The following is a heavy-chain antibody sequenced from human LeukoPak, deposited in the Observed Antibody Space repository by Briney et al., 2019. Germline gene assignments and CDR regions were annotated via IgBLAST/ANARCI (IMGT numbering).Heavy chain of an antibody. CDR2: INHSGST. V-gene: IGHV4-34*01. J-gene: IGHJ5*02. D-gene: IGHD3-22*01. CDR1: GGSFSGYY. CDR3: ARLVSGSSGYYYVARSQNWFDP. Sequence: SETLSLTCAVYGGSFSGYYWSWIRQPPGKGLEWIGEINHSGSTNYNPSLKSRVTISVDTSKNQFSLKLSSVTAADTAVYYCARLVSGSSGYYYVARSQNWFDPWGQGTLVTVSS.